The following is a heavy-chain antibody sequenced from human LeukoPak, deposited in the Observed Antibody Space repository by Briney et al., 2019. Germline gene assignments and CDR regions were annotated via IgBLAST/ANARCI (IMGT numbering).Heavy chain of an antibody. V-gene: IGHV3-21*04. J-gene: IGHJ4*02. CDR2: ISSGSSYI. CDR1: GFTFSSYT. Sequence: GGSLRLSCAASGFTFSSYTMNWVRQAPGKGLEWVSIISSGSSYIHYADSVKGRFTISRDNAKNSLYLQMNSLRAEDTAIYYCAKEKGVVVAPVDYWGQGTLVTVSS. CDR3: AKEKGVVVAPVDY. D-gene: IGHD2-15*01.